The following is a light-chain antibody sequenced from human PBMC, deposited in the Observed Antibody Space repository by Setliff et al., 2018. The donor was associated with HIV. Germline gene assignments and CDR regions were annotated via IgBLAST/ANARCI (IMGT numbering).Light chain of an antibody. CDR2: DVS. J-gene: IGLJ1*01. V-gene: IGLV2-14*01. CDR1: SSDIGAYNY. CDR3: SSYTSSGTLV. Sequence: QSALTQPASVSGSPGQSITISCTGTSSDIGAYNYVSWYQQHPGKAPKLMIYDVSSRPSGVSNRFSGSKSGNTASLTISGLQAEDEADYHCSSYTSSGTLVFGTGTKVTVL.